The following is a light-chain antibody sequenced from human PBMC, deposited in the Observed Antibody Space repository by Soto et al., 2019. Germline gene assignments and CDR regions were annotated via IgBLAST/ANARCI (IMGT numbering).Light chain of an antibody. CDR3: RQFKSYPLT. Sequence: AVQLTQSPSSLSASLGDRVTITCRASQDISTALVWYHQKPGEAPKFLMSDASSLEGGVPSRFSGSGSGTDFTLTISSLQPEDFATYYCRQFKSYPLTFGGGTKVDIK. CDR2: DAS. J-gene: IGKJ4*01. V-gene: IGKV1-13*02. CDR1: QDISTA.